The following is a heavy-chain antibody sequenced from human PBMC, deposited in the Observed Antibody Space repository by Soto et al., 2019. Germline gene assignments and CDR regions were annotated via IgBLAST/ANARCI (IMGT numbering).Heavy chain of an antibody. V-gene: IGHV1-18*01. Sequence: QVQLVQSGAEVKKPGASVKVSYKASGYTFTSYGISWVRQAPGQGLEWMGWISAYNGNTNYAQKLQGRVTMTTDTSTSTAYMELRSLRSDDTAVYYCARDQYYYGSGSSNNWFDPWGQGTLVTVSS. CDR1: GYTFTSYG. D-gene: IGHD3-10*01. CDR3: ARDQYYYGSGSSNNWFDP. CDR2: ISAYNGNT. J-gene: IGHJ5*02.